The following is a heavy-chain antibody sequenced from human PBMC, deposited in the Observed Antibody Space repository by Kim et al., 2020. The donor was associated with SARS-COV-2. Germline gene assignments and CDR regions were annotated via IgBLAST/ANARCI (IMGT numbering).Heavy chain of an antibody. CDR2: ILYDGSYK. CDR1: GFTFSSYG. CDR3: AKDRRTASSGIDV. V-gene: IGHV3-33*06. D-gene: IGHD5-18*01. J-gene: IGHJ6*02. Sequence: GGSLRLSCAASGFTFSSYGMHWVRQAPGKGLEWVAVILYDGSYKYYSDSVKGRFTVSRDNSKNTLYLQMNSLRAEDTAVYYCAKDRRTASSGIDVWGQGTTVTVSS.